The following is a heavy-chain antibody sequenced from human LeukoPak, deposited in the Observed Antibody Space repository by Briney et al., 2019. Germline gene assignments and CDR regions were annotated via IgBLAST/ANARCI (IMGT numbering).Heavy chain of an antibody. CDR3: ARDWQHMATVIYYFDY. J-gene: IGHJ4*02. V-gene: IGHV3-33*02. CDR1: GFTFSSYG. D-gene: IGHD4-17*01. Sequence: GRSLRLSCAASGFTFSSYGMHWVRQAPGKGLEWVAVIWYDGSNKYYADSAKGRFTISRDNSKNTLFLQMDSLRAEDTAVYYSARDWQHMATVIYYFDYWGQGTLVTVSS. CDR2: IWYDGSNK.